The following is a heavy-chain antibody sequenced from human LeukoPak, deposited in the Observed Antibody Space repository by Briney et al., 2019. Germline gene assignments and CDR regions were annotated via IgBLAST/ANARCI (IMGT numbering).Heavy chain of an antibody. Sequence: ASVKVSCKASGYTFTSYGISWVRQARGQGLEWMGWISAYNGNTNYAQKLQGRVTMTTDTSTSTAYMELRSLRSDDTAVYYCARGGEIAGATTWSDYWGQGTLVTVSS. D-gene: IGHD1-26*01. CDR2: ISAYNGNT. CDR1: GYTFTSYG. J-gene: IGHJ4*02. CDR3: ARGGEIAGATTWSDY. V-gene: IGHV1-18*01.